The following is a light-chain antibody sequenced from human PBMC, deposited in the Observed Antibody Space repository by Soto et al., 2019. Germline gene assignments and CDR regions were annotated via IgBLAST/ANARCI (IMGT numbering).Light chain of an antibody. CDR1: SSDVGGYNY. CDR3: SSYTSTRV. CDR2: EVS. V-gene: IGLV2-14*01. J-gene: IGLJ7*01. Sequence: QAVVTQPASVSGSPGQSITISCTGTSSDVGGYNYVSWYQQHPGKAPKLIIYEVSNRPSGVSNRFSGSQSGNTASLTISGLQAEDEADYYCSSYTSTRVFGGGTQLTVL.